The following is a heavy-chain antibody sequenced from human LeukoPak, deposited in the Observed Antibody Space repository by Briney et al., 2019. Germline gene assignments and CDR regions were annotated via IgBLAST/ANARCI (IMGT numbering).Heavy chain of an antibody. Sequence: GGSLRLSCAASGITLSSYWMSWVRQAPGKGLEWVANIKQDGSEKYYVDSVKGRFTISRDNAENSLYLQMNSLRAEDTAMYYCARTRIAVAVYYFDCWGQGTLVTVSS. CDR2: IKQDGSEK. V-gene: IGHV3-7*01. J-gene: IGHJ4*02. CDR3: ARTRIAVAVYYFDC. D-gene: IGHD6-19*01. CDR1: GITLSSYW.